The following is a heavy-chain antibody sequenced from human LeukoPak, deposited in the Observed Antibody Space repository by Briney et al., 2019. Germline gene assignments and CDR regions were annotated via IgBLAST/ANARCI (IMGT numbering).Heavy chain of an antibody. Sequence: GPPVKVSCKASGGTFSSYTISWVRQAPGQGLEWMGRIIPILGIANYAQKFQGRVTITPDKSTSTAYMELSSLRSEDTAVYYCASDGYSSSSPWGQGTLVTVSS. J-gene: IGHJ5*02. CDR1: GGTFSSYT. V-gene: IGHV1-69*02. CDR2: IIPILGIA. D-gene: IGHD6-6*01. CDR3: ASDGYSSSSP.